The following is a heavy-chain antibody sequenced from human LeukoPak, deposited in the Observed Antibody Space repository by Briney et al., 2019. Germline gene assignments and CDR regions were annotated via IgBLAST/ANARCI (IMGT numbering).Heavy chain of an antibody. J-gene: IGHJ5*02. CDR2: ISSSGSTI. CDR1: GFTFSSYS. D-gene: IGHD3-16*01. Sequence: GGSLRLSCAASGFTFSSYSMNWVRQAPGKGLEWVSYISSSGSTIYYADSVKGRFTISRDNAKNSLYLQMNSLRAEDTALYYCARDGGSNWFDPWGQGILVAVSS. CDR3: ARDGGSNWFDP. V-gene: IGHV3-48*04.